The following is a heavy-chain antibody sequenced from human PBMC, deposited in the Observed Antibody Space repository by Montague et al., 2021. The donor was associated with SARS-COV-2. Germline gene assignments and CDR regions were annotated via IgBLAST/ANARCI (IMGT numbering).Heavy chain of an antibody. CDR3: AARADYYYGMDV. V-gene: IGHV3-66*01. Sequence: ETLSLTCSVSGGSVSSGSCYWSWIRQPPGKGLEWVSVIYSGGSTQYADSVKGRFTISRDKSNYTLYLQMNSLRAEDTAVYYCAARADYYYGMDVWGQGTSVTVSS. CDR1: GGSVSSGSCY. CDR2: IYSGGST. J-gene: IGHJ6*02.